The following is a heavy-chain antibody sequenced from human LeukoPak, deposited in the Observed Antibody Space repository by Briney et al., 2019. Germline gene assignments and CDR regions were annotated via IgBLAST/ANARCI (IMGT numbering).Heavy chain of an antibody. CDR1: GGSFSGYY. V-gene: IGHV4-34*01. Sequence: SETLSLTCAVYGGSFSGYYWSWIRQPPGKGLEWIGEINHSGSTNYNPPLKSRVTISVDTSKNQFSLKLSSVTAADTAVYYCARGKRYVWGSYRYTSQTPYYFDYWGQGTLVTVSS. CDR2: INHSGST. D-gene: IGHD3-16*02. CDR3: ARGKRYVWGSYRYTSQTPYYFDY. J-gene: IGHJ4*02.